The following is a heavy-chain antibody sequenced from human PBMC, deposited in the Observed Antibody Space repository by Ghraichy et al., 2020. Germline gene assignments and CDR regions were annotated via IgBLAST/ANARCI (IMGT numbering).Heavy chain of an antibody. Sequence: SETLSLTCSVSGGSIRPHYWTWIRQPPGKGLEWIGYVHYTGGTDYDPYLKSRVSISVDTSKNQFSLRLTSVTAADTAVYYCARRGRGYSLYYYGLDVWGQGATVTVSS. CDR3: ARRGRGYSLYYYGLDV. CDR2: VHYTGGT. J-gene: IGHJ6*02. V-gene: IGHV4-59*08. CDR1: GGSIRPHY. D-gene: IGHD5-18*01.